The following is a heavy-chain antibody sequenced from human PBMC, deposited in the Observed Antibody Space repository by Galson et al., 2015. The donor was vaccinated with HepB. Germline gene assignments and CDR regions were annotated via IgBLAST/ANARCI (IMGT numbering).Heavy chain of an antibody. CDR3: ARDWELAQNYYYYYMDV. Sequence: SVKVSCKASGYTFTGYYMHWVRQAPGQGLEWMGWINPNSGGTNYAQKFQGRVTMTRDTSISTAYMELSRLRSDDTAVYYCARDWELAQNYYYYYMDVWGKGTTVTVSS. D-gene: IGHD1-7*01. CDR2: INPNSGGT. CDR1: GYTFTGYY. J-gene: IGHJ6*03. V-gene: IGHV1-2*02.